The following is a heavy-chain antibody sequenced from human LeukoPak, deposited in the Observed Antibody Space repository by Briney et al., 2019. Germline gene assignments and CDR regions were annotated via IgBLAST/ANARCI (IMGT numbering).Heavy chain of an antibody. D-gene: IGHD5-18*01. J-gene: IGHJ4*02. CDR1: GGSISGYY. CDR3: ARQTAKNVDTARFDF. V-gene: IGHV4-59*01. CDR2: IYYSGST. Sequence: SETLSLTCAVSGGSISGYYWSWIRQPPGKGLEWIGDIYYSGSTNYNPSLKSRVTISVDTSKNQFSLKLSSVTAADTAVYYCARQTAKNVDTARFDFWGQGTLVTVSS.